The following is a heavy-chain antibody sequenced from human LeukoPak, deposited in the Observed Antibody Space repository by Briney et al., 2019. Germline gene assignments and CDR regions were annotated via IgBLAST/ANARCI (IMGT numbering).Heavy chain of an antibody. CDR2: IYPGDSDT. V-gene: IGHV5-51*01. J-gene: IGHJ4*02. D-gene: IGHD5-24*01. CDR1: GYSFTTYW. Sequence: GESLKISCKGSGYSFTTYWIGWVRQMPGKGLEWMGIIYPGDSDTRYSPSFQGQVTISADKSITTAYLQWSSLKASDTAMYYCARQGAGDNPDGAFDYWGQGTLVTVSS. CDR3: ARQGAGDNPDGAFDY.